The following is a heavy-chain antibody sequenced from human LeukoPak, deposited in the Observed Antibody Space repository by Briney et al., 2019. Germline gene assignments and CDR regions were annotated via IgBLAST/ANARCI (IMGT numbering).Heavy chain of an antibody. D-gene: IGHD2-2*01. CDR1: GGSFSGYH. J-gene: IGHJ4*02. V-gene: IGHV4-34*01. CDR3: ARGISQMPSYYFDY. Sequence: SETLSLTCAVYGGSFSGYHWSWIRQPPGKGLEWIGEINHSGSTNYNPSLKSRVTISVDTSKNQFSLKLSSVTAADTAVYYCARGISQMPSYYFDYWGQGTLVTVSS. CDR2: INHSGST.